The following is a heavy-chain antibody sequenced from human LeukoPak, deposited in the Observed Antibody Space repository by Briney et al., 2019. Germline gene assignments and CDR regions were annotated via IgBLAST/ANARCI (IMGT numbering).Heavy chain of an antibody. V-gene: IGHV3-23*01. CDR1: GFTFSSYG. J-gene: IGHJ4*02. CDR2: ISGSGGST. CDR3: AKTYRDGYNDPMYYFDY. Sequence: GGSLRLSCAASGFTFSSYGMSWVRQAPGKGLEWVSAISGSGGSTYYADSVKGRFTISRDNSKNTLYLQMNSLRAEDTAVYYCAKTYRDGYNDPMYYFDYWGQGTLVTVSS. D-gene: IGHD5-24*01.